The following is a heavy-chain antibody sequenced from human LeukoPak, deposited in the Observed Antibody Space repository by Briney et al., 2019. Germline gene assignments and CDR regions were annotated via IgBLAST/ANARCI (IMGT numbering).Heavy chain of an antibody. CDR3: ARDYDMFD. CDR2: IYSGGST. J-gene: IGHJ4*02. D-gene: IGHD3-9*01. V-gene: IGHV3-66*02. CDR1: GVTFSSNY. Sequence: PGGTLRLSCAASGVTFSSNYMSWVRQAPGKGLEWVSVIYSGGSTYYTDSVKGRFTISRDNSKNTLYLQMNSLRAEDTAVYYCARDYDMFDWGQGTLVTVSS.